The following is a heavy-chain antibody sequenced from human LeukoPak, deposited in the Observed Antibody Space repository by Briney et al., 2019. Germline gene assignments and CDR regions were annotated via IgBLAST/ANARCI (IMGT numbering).Heavy chain of an antibody. Sequence: SETLSLTCTVSGASISRYYWTWIRQPPGKGLEWIGYIYYSGNTNNNPSLKSRVTVSVDTSKSQFSLKLSSVTAADTAVYYCARARLGDFSFDYWGQGTLVTVSS. D-gene: IGHD2-21*02. CDR1: GASISRYY. CDR3: ARARLGDFSFDY. J-gene: IGHJ4*02. V-gene: IGHV4-59*01. CDR2: IYYSGNT.